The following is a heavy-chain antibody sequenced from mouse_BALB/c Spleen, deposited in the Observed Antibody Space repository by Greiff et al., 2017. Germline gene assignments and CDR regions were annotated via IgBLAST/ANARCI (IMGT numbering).Heavy chain of an antibody. CDR2: ISSGGST. D-gene: IGHD2-10*02. J-gene: IGHJ4*01. CDR3: AREYGNYDYAMDY. Sequence: EVKLVESGGGLVKPGGSLKLSCAASGFTFSSYAMSWVRQTPEKRLEWVASISSGGSTYYPDSVKGRFTISRDNARNILYLQMSSLRSEDTAMYYCAREYGNYDYAMDYWGQGTSVTVSS. CDR1: GFTFSSYA. V-gene: IGHV5-6-5*01.